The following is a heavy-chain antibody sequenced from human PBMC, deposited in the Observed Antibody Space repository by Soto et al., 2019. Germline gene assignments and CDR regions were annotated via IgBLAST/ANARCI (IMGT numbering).Heavy chain of an antibody. CDR3: ARSITMVRGVIIPTYGMDV. V-gene: IGHV5-10-1*01. Sequence: PGESLKISCXGSGYSFTSYWISWVRQMPGKGLEWMGRIDPSDSYTNYSPSFQGHVTISADKSISTAYLQWSSLRAGDTAVYYCARSITMVRGVIIPTYGMDVWGQGTTVTVSS. J-gene: IGHJ6*02. D-gene: IGHD3-10*01. CDR2: IDPSDSYT. CDR1: GYSFTSYW.